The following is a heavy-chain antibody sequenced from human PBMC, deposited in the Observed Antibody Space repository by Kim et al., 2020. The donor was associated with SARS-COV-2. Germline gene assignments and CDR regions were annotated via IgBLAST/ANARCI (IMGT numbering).Heavy chain of an antibody. J-gene: IGHJ4*02. CDR1: GFTFSSAW. D-gene: IGHD5-12*01. CDR2: INRDGSKK. CDR3: ARDIDERGNDRNDY. Sequence: GGSLRLSCAASGFTFSSAWMTWVRQAPGKGLEWVSNINRDGSKKNYVDSVEGRFTIARDNARSSVFLQMYNLRAEDTAVFYCARDIDERGNDRNDYCGQG. V-gene: IGHV3-7*01.